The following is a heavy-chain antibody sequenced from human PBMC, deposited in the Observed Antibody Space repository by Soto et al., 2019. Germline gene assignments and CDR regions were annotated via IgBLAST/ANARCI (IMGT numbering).Heavy chain of an antibody. J-gene: IGHJ3*01. Sequence: PGGSLRLSCVASGFVFVDYAIHFSRHSPGKGLVWVALISPDGGNQYYSESAKGRFTISRDSSKNTLYLQMNDLRPDDTALYYCARENSRIAPRLFQHWGQGTMVTVSS. CDR1: GFVFVDYA. CDR3: ARENSRIAPRLFQH. V-gene: IGHV3-30-3*01. D-gene: IGHD6-6*01. CDR2: ISPDGGNQ.